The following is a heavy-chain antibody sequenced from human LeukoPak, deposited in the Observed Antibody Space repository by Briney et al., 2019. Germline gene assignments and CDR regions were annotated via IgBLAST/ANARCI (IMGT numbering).Heavy chain of an antibody. CDR1: GGSISSSSYY. D-gene: IGHD2-2*01. CDR2: IYYSGST. CDR3: ARLVLDIVVVPAAMRGEYYFDY. Sequence: PSETLSLTCTVSGGSISSSSYYWGWIRQPPGKGLEWIGSIYYSGSTYYNPSLKSRVTISVDTSKNQFSLKLSSVTAADTAVYYCARLVLDIVVVPAAMRGEYYFDYWGQGTLVTVSS. V-gene: IGHV4-39*01. J-gene: IGHJ4*02.